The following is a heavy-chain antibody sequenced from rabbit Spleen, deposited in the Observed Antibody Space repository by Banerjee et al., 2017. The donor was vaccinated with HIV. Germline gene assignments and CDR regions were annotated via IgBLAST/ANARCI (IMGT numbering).Heavy chain of an antibody. CDR3: ARDVDSSGGYFNL. Sequence: QQQLEESGGGLVKPGGTLTLTCKASGIDFSNYNMGWVRQAPGKGLEWIACIETGSSGFTYFASWAKGRFTISKSSSTTVTLQMTSLTAADTATYFCARDVDSSGGYFNLWGPGTLVTVS. J-gene: IGHJ4*01. CDR2: IETGSSGFT. D-gene: IGHD1-1*01. V-gene: IGHV1S45*01. CDR1: GIDFSNYN.